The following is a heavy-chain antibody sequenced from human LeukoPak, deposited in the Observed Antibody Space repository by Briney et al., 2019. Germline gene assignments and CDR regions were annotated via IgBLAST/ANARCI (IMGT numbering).Heavy chain of an antibody. CDR3: ARDPGYSGYDWYFDY. CDR2: IYTSGST. CDR1: GGSISSGSYY. V-gene: IGHV4-61*02. Sequence: PSETLSLTCTVSGGSISSGSYYWSWIRQPAGKGLEWTGRIYTSGSTNYNPSLKSRVTISVDTSKNQFSLKLSSVTAADTAVYYCARDPGYSGYDWYFDYWGREPWSPSPQ. J-gene: IGHJ4*02. D-gene: IGHD5-12*01.